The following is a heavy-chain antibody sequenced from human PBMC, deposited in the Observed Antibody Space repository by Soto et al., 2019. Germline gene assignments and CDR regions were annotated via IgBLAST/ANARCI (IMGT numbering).Heavy chain of an antibody. CDR3: AIMTGYDSSGYYSDFDF. Sequence: GGSLRLSCAASGFTFSSYSIHWVRQAPGKGLEWVSSISRSSSYIYYADSVKGRFTISRDNAKNSLSLQMNSLRAEDTAVYYCAIMTGYDSSGYYSDFDFWGQGTLVTVSS. CDR2: ISRSSSYI. D-gene: IGHD3-22*01. CDR1: GFTFSSYS. J-gene: IGHJ4*02. V-gene: IGHV3-21*01.